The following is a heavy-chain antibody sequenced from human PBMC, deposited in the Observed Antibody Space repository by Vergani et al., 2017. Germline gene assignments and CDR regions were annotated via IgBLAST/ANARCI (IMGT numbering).Heavy chain of an antibody. V-gene: IGHV4-4*07. J-gene: IGHJ6*04. Sequence: QVQLQESGPGLVKTSETLSLTCSASGTPISYWCWSWLRQPAGKGLEWIGRLCPSGSTNYKPSLKSRVTMSIDTSKNQFSLKLSSVTAADTAVYYCAREPEYYYGSGSGLDVWGKGTTVTVSS. CDR3: AREPEYYYGSGSGLDV. CDR1: GTPISYWC. CDR2: LCPSGST. D-gene: IGHD3-10*01.